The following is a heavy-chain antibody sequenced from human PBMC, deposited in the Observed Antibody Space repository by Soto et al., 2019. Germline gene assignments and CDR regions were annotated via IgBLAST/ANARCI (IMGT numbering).Heavy chain of an antibody. Sequence: QVPLVESGGGVVQPGRSLRLSCAASGFTYSTYGMHWVRRAAGKGLEWVSFISYDGNKSYYAGSVKGRFSISRDNSKNTLYLQMNNLRTDDTAVYFCAKSVLATVGTYFVYWGQGTVVTVSS. CDR2: ISYDGNKS. J-gene: IGHJ4*02. D-gene: IGHD6-13*01. CDR1: GFTYSTYG. V-gene: IGHV3-30*18. CDR3: AKSVLATVGTYFVY.